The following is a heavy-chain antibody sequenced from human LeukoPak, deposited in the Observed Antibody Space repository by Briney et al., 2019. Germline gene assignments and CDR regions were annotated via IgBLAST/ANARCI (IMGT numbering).Heavy chain of an antibody. CDR2: VMSGRGST. V-gene: IGHV3-11*05. J-gene: IGHJ4*02. CDR1: GFSVSDYS. Sequence: PGGSLRLPCAASGFSVSDYSISWIRQSPGKGPEWISYVMSGRGSTNYADSVKGRFTISRDNAKNSVALQLDGLRADDTAVYFCTRERRGSYYAFESWGQGTLVTVSS. D-gene: IGHD3-16*01. CDR3: TRERRGSYYAFES.